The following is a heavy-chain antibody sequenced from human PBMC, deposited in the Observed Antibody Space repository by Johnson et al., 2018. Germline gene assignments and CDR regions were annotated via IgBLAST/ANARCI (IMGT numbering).Heavy chain of an antibody. J-gene: IGHJ3*01. Sequence: QVQLVESGGGAVQPGSSLRLSCTASGFVFNSHGMHWVRQAPGKGPEWVASIWYDGSNKYYADSVQGRFTISRNNSKNTLYLQMNSLKVGDTAVYYCAGRPQPERPPGGPYFDCWGQGTMVAVSS. CDR3: AGRPQPERPPGGPYFDC. CDR1: GFVFNSHG. CDR2: IWYDGSNK. V-gene: IGHV3-33*01. D-gene: IGHD1-26*01.